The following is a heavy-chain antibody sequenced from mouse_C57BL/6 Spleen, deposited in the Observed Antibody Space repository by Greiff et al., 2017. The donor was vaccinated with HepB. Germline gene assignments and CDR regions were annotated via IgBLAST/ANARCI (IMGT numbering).Heavy chain of an antibody. CDR2: ISNLAYSI. D-gene: IGHD3-2*02. J-gene: IGHJ1*03. V-gene: IGHV5-15*01. CDR3: ARHSSGPGFDV. Sequence: DVHLVESGGGLVQPGGSLKLSCAASGFTFSDYGMAWVRQAPRKGPEWVAFISNLAYSIYYADTVTGRFTISRENAKNTLYLEMSSLRSEDTAMYYCARHSSGPGFDVWGTGTTVTVSS. CDR1: GFTFSDYG.